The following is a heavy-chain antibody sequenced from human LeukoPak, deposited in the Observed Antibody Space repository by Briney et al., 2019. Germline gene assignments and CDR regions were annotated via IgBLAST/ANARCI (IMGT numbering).Heavy chain of an antibody. D-gene: IGHD3-10*01. J-gene: IGHJ3*02. Sequence: MTSETLSLTCPVSGGSISGRDHCWSWIRQPPGKGLEWIGYIYYSGTTSYDPSIKSRFAISVDTSKNQFSLKLSSVTAAATAVYFCARVSYYGSGSFWARYDAFDIWGQGTMVTVSS. V-gene: IGHV4-30-4*01. CDR2: IYYSGTT. CDR1: GGSISGRDHC. CDR3: ARVSYYGSGSFWARYDAFDI.